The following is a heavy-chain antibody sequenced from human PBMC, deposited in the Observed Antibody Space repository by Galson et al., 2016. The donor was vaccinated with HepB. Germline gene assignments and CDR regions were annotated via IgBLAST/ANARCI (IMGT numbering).Heavy chain of an antibody. V-gene: IGHV1-69*13. CDR3: ATESEGYCSSTSCYNWFGS. CDR1: GDIFSSYT. J-gene: IGHJ5*01. Sequence: SVKVSCKASGDIFSSYTVNWVRQAPGQGLEWMGKFIPIFETTNYAQKFQGRLTITADESTSTAYMELSSLTSEDTAMYYCATESEGYCSSTSCYNWFGSWGQGTLVTISS. CDR2: FIPIFETT. D-gene: IGHD2-2*01.